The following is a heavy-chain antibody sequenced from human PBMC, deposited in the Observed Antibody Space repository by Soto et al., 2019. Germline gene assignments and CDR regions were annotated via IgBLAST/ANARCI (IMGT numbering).Heavy chain of an antibody. CDR1: GFSLSSPAVG. D-gene: IGHD6-19*01. Sequence: QITLKEYGPTLVKPTQTLTLTCTFSGFSLSSPAVGVNWIRQPPGKALEWLALIYWDDDKQYSPSLRSRLTITKDTSKNQVVLTMTNVDPVDTATYYCAHGSGWLSDYWGQGTLVTVSS. CDR2: IYWDDDK. J-gene: IGHJ4*02. CDR3: AHGSGWLSDY. V-gene: IGHV2-5*02.